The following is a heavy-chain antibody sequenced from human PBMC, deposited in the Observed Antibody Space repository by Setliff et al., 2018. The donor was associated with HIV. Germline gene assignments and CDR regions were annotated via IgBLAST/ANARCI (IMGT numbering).Heavy chain of an antibody. Sequence: SETLSLACAVYGGSFSGHQWSWIRQPPGKGLEWIGEINHSEDTNYNSFLKSRVTISLDMSKNQFSLKLSSVTAADTAVYYCARCRLNGGFNLWGQGTLVTVSS. J-gene: IGHJ5*02. CDR2: INHSEDT. D-gene: IGHD7-27*01. V-gene: IGHV4-34*01. CDR1: GGSFSGHQ. CDR3: ARCRLNGGFNL.